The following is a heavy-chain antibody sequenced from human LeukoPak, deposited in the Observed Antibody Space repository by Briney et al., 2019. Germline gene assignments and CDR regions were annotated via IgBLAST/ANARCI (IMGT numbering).Heavy chain of an antibody. D-gene: IGHD5-18*01. J-gene: IGHJ3*02. CDR3: ARDLLGLQPLGAFDI. CDR1: GGSISTSNYY. CDR2: IFYSGST. Sequence: SETLSLTCTVSGGSISTSNYYWGWIRQPPGKGLEWIGNIFYSGSTYYSPSLRSRVTISLDTSRNQFSLKLSSVTAADTAVYYCARDLLGLQPLGAFDIWGQETMVTVSS. V-gene: IGHV4-39*07.